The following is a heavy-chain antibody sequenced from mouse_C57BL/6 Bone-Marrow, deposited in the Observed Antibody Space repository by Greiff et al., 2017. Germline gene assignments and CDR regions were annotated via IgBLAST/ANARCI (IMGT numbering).Heavy chain of an antibody. V-gene: IGHV1S41*01. Sequence: DLVKPGASVKLSCKASGYTFTSYWINWIKQRPGQGLVWIGRIAPGSGSTYYNEIFKGKATLTVDTSSSTAYIQLSSLSSEDSTVYFCARENYYGSTSYAMDYWGQGTSVTVSS. D-gene: IGHD1-1*01. CDR2: IAPGSGST. J-gene: IGHJ4*01. CDR3: ARENYYGSTSYAMDY. CDR1: GYTFTSYW.